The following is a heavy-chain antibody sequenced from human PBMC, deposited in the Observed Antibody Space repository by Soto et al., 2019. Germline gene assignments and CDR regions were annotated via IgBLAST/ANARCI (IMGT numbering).Heavy chain of an antibody. CDR2: INPNNGDT. CDR1: GYFFTSHY. J-gene: IGHJ4*02. Sequence: AASVKVSCKTSGYFFTSHYIHWVRLAPGRGLEWVGRINPNNGDTNSPQKFQGRVTLTSDTSISTAYMEMRGLTSDDTALYYCAREITYGGGSFSLGLWGQGTLVTVSS. D-gene: IGHD3-10*01. CDR3: AREITYGGGSFSLGL. V-gene: IGHV1-2*06.